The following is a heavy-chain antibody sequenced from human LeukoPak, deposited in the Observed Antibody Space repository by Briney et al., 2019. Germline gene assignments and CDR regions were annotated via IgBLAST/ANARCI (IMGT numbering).Heavy chain of an antibody. Sequence: GGSLRLSCAASGFTVSSNYMSWVGQAPGKGLEWVSRLYSGGRTYYADSVQGGLTISRGNAKNTLYLHVNSLRAEDTAVYYCAKYSGSYVGFDYWGQGTLVTVSS. CDR2: LYSGGRT. V-gene: IGHV3-66*02. D-gene: IGHD1-26*01. CDR3: AKYSGSYVGFDY. J-gene: IGHJ4*02. CDR1: GFTVSSNY.